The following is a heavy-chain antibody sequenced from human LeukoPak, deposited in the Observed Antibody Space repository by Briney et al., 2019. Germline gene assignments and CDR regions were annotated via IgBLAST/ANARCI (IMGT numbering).Heavy chain of an antibody. D-gene: IGHD1-14*01. CDR1: GGSISSGSYS. J-gene: IGHJ4*02. Sequence: SQTLSLTCAVSGGSISSGSYSWSWIRQPPGKGLEWIGYIYHSGSTYYNPSLESRVTISVDGSKNQFSLKLSSVTAADTAVYYCARSNHPRYYFDYWGQGTLVTVSS. CDR3: ARSNHPRYYFDY. V-gene: IGHV4-30-2*01. CDR2: IYHSGST.